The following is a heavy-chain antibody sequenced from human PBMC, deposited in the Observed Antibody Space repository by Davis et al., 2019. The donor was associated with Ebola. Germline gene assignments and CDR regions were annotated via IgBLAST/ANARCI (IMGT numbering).Heavy chain of an antibody. Sequence: GESLKISCAASGFTFSSYGMHWVRQAPGKGLEWVAVIWYDGSNKYYADSVKGRFTISRDNAKNSLYLQMNSLRAEDTAVYYCARGGRIFGVVITPEYFDYWGQGTLVTVSS. CDR3: ARGGRIFGVVITPEYFDY. CDR2: IWYDGSNK. D-gene: IGHD3-3*01. J-gene: IGHJ4*02. V-gene: IGHV3-33*08. CDR1: GFTFSSYG.